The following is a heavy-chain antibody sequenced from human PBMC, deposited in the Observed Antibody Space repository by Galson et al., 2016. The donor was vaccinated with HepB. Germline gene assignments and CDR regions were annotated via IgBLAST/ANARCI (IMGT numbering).Heavy chain of an antibody. V-gene: IGHV3-7*01. Sequence: SLRLSCAVSGFGFSDYWMTWVRQAPGKGLEWVANINQDGSEKNSVDSMKGRFTISRDNSKYTLYLQMNSLRAEDTAVYFCARPIRPYYYYFVMDVWGQGTTVTVSS. CDR3: ARPIRPYYYYFVMDV. J-gene: IGHJ6*02. CDR2: INQDGSEK. CDR1: GFGFSDYW.